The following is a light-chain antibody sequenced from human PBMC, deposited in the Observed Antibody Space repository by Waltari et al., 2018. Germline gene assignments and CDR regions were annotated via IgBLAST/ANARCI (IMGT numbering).Light chain of an antibody. V-gene: IGKV3-20*01. J-gene: IGKJ1*01. CDR3: QHYVRLPAT. CDR2: GAS. CDR1: QSVSRA. Sequence: EIVLTQSPDSLSSSPGERVTLSCRASQSVSRALAWYQQKPGQAPRHLIFGASNRATGIPDRFSGRGSETDFTLTISRLEPEDFAVYYCQHYVRLPATFGRGTKVEIK.